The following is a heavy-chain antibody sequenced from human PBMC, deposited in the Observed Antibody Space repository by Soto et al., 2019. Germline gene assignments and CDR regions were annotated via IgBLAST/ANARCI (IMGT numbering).Heavy chain of an antibody. CDR3: ARHLWVGSSWYLGALDI. CDR2: IYYSGST. CDR1: ADSISNYY. J-gene: IGHJ3*02. Sequence: QVQLQESGPGLVKPSETLSLTCTVSADSISNYYWSWIRQPPGKGLEWIGYIYYSGSTHYNPSLKRRVTISVDTSKNQFSLKLSSVTAADTAVYYCARHLWVGSSWYLGALDIWGQGTMVTVSS. V-gene: IGHV4-59*08. D-gene: IGHD6-13*01.